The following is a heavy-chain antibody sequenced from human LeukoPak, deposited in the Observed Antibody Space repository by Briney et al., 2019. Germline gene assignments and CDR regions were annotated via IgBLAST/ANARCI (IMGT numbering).Heavy chain of an antibody. CDR1: GYTFTSYG. J-gene: IGHJ4*02. D-gene: IGHD6-19*01. CDR3: ARDMYRSGRVPFDY. CDR2: ISTYNGNT. Sequence: ASVKVSCKASGYTFTSYGISWVRQAPGQGLEWMGWISTYNGNTNYAQKLQGRLTMTTDTSTSTAYMELRSLRSDDTAVYYCARDMYRSGRVPFDYWGQGTLVTVSS. V-gene: IGHV1-18*01.